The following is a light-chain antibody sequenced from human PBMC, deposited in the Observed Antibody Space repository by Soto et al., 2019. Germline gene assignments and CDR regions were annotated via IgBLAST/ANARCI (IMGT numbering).Light chain of an antibody. CDR1: QSVSSR. J-gene: IGKJ3*01. Sequence: DIQMTQSPSTLSASVGDRVIITCRTSQSVSSRLAWYQQKPGKAPNLLIYKASTLQSGVPSRFSGSGSGTEFTLTIASLQPDEFATYYCQQYSSYSAFTFCPGTKVDVK. CDR3: QQYSSYSAFT. CDR2: KAS. V-gene: IGKV1-5*03.